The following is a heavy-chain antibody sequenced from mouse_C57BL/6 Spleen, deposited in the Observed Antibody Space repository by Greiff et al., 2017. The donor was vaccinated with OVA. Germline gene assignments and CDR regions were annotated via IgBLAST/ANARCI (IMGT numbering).Heavy chain of an antibody. CDR2: IYPSDSET. J-gene: IGHJ2*01. CDR1: GYTFTSYW. CDR3: ARERGNYYGFGY. Sequence: QVQLQQPGAELVRPGSSVKLSCKASGYTFTSYWMDWVKQRPGQGLEWIGNIYPSDSETHYNQKFKDKATLTVDKSSSTAYMQLSSLTSEDSAVYYCARERGNYYGFGYWGKGTTLTVSS. V-gene: IGHV1-61*01. D-gene: IGHD1-1*01.